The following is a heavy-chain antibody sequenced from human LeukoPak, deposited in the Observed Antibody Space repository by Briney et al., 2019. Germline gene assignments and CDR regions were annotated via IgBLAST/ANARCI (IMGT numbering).Heavy chain of an antibody. D-gene: IGHD6-19*01. CDR2: INPNSGGT. J-gene: IGHJ5*01. V-gene: IGHV1-2*02. CDR3: AKDAGTSGWFDS. Sequence: ASVKVSCKASGYTFAAYYIHWVRQVPGQGLEWIGWINPNSGGTNYAQKFQGRVTMTRDPSISTAYMELSRLTSDDTTVYFCAKDAGTSGWFDSWGQGTLVTVSS. CDR1: GYTFAAYY.